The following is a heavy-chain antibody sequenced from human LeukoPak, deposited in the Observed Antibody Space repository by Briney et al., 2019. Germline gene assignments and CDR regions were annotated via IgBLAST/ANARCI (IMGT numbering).Heavy chain of an antibody. V-gene: IGHV3-53*01. Sequence: GGSLRLSCAASEFIVSDDYMSWVRQAPGNKLEWVSVIYSGGDTYYPDSVKGRFTISRDNSKNTLYLQMNSLRAEDTAVYYCARDVGGFDPWGQGTLVTVSS. CDR3: ARDVGGFDP. J-gene: IGHJ5*02. CDR2: IYSGGDT. CDR1: EFIVSDDY.